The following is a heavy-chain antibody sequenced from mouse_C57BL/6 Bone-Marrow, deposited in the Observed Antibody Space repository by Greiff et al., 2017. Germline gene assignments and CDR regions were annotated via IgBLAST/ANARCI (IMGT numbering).Heavy chain of an antibody. Sequence: QVQLQQPGAELVKPGASVTVSCKASGYTFTSYWMPWVKQRPGPGLEWIGRIHPSDSDTNYNQKFKGKATLTVDKSSSTAYMPLSSLTSEDSAVYYCAINYRKGDWYFDGWGTGTTVTVSS. J-gene: IGHJ1*03. CDR3: AINYRKGDWYFDG. CDR2: IHPSDSDT. CDR1: GYTFTSYW. D-gene: IGHD2-1*01. V-gene: IGHV1-74*01.